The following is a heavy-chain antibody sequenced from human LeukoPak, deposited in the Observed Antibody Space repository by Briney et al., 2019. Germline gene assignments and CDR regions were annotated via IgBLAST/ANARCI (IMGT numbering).Heavy chain of an antibody. CDR2: IDNRGSI. V-gene: IGHV4-34*01. CDR1: GGSFSFYF. D-gene: IGHD3-10*01. Sequence: SETLSLTCAVSGGSFSFYFCHWIRQSPGKGLEWIGEIDNRGSIQYNPSLRSRVTISLDTSRNHFSLKLASVTTAGTAVYFCARDSHSGFEWGQGTLVTVSS. J-gene: IGHJ4*02. CDR3: ARDSHSGFE.